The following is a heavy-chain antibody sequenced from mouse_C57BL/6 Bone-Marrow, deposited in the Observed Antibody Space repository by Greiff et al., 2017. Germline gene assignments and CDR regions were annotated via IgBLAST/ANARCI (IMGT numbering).Heavy chain of an antibody. CDR1: GYTFTDYY. CDR2: INPYNGGT. Sequence: VQLQQSGPVLVKPGASVKMSCKASGYTFTDYYMNWVKQSHGKSLEWIGVINPYNGGTSYNQKFKGKATLTVDKSSSTAYMELNSLTSEDSAVYFCAGAGGGDYYGSSYWYFDVWGTGTTVTVSS. V-gene: IGHV1-19*01. CDR3: AGAGGGDYYGSSYWYFDV. J-gene: IGHJ1*03. D-gene: IGHD1-1*01.